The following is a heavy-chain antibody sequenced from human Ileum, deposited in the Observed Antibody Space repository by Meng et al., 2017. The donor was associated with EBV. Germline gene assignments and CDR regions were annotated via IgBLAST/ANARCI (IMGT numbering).Heavy chain of an antibody. J-gene: IGHJ4*02. CDR2: ISVTSTTI. CDR3: ARARISSSHTAMAYY. Sequence: GWCMDEPGGSLCVSLAASGFSFRVYNMSVIRQAQGNGLGCISSISVTSTTIHHADSVKCRFTISRDNDNTSLYLQMSILRAEDTAVYYCARARISSSHTAMAYYWGQGTLVTVSS. CDR1: GFSFRVYN. D-gene: IGHD5-18*01. V-gene: IGHV3-11*01.